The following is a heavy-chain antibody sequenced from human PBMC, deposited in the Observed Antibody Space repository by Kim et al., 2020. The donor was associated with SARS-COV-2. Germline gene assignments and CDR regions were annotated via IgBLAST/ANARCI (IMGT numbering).Heavy chain of an antibody. V-gene: IGHV3-21*04. CDR2: ISSSGSNI. Sequence: GGSLRLSCAASGFTFSSYSMNWVRQAPGKGLEWVSCISSSGSNINYADSVKGRFTVTRDNAKNLLFLQMSSLRAEDTAVYYCVRETGNIAAAFYWFDPWGQGSLVTVSS. CDR1: GFTFSSYS. J-gene: IGHJ5*02. CDR3: VRETGNIAAAFYWFDP. D-gene: IGHD6-13*01.